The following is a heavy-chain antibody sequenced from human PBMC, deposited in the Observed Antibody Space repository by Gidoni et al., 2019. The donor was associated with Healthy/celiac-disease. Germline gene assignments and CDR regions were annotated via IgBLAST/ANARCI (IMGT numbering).Heavy chain of an antibody. D-gene: IGHD2-2*01. V-gene: IGHV4-39*01. CDR2: IYYSGST. Sequence: QLQLQESGPGLVKPSETLSLTCTVSGGSISSSSYYWGWIRQPPGKGLEWIGSIYYSGSTYYNPSLKSRVTISVDTSKNQFSLKLSSVTAADTAVYYCARQPRPELGYCSSTSCSNGGWFDPWGQGTLVTVSS. CDR1: GGSISSSSYY. J-gene: IGHJ5*02. CDR3: ARQPRPELGYCSSTSCSNGGWFDP.